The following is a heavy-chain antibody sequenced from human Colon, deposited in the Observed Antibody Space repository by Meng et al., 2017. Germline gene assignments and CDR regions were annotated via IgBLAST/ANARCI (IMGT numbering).Heavy chain of an antibody. V-gene: IGHV3-11*01. CDR1: GFTFSDSY. Sequence: SLKISCAASGFTFSDSYMNWIRQAPGKGLEWVSYSHGNTVYYADSVKGRFTISRDNAKNSLYLQMNSLRAGDTAVYYCARGWLANWGQGTLVTVSS. CDR2: SHGNTV. J-gene: IGHJ4*02. CDR3: ARGWLAN. D-gene: IGHD6-19*01.